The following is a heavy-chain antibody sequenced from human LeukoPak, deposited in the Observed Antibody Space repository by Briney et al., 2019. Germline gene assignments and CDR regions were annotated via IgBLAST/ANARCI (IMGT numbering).Heavy chain of an antibody. J-gene: IGHJ4*02. V-gene: IGHV3-66*01. CDR1: GFTLSSYA. Sequence: GGSLRLSCAASGFTLSSYAMSWIRQAPGKGLEWVSDIYSGGSTYYADSVRGRFTISRDNSKNTLYLQMNSLRVEDTALYYCARDNASGSYVFDHWGQGTLVTVSS. D-gene: IGHD3-10*01. CDR2: IYSGGST. CDR3: ARDNASGSYVFDH.